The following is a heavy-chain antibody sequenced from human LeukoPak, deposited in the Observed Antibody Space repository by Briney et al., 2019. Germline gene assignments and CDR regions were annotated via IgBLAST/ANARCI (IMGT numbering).Heavy chain of an antibody. V-gene: IGHV3-30-3*01. Sequence: PGGSLGLSCAASGFIFSNYAMHWVRQAPGKGLEWVAVISYDGSNKYYADSVKGRFTISRDNSKNTLFLQMNSLRAEDTAVYYCARDLDSSSWYILWFDPWGQGTLVTVSS. D-gene: IGHD6-13*01. CDR3: ARDLDSSSWYILWFDP. CDR1: GFIFSNYA. CDR2: ISYDGSNK. J-gene: IGHJ5*02.